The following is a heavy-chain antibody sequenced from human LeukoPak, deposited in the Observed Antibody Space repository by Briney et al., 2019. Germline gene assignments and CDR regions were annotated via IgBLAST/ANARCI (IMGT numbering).Heavy chain of an antibody. CDR2: TYSRSKWYK. CDR1: GDSVSSNNAA. J-gene: IGHJ3*02. Sequence: SQTLSLTCATSGDSVSSNNAAWSWIRQSPARGLEWLGRTYSRSKWYKDYAVSVKGRIIINPDTSKNQFSLQLNSVTPEDTAVYYCARALDEGDAFDIWGQGTIVTVSS. V-gene: IGHV6-1*01. CDR3: ARALDEGDAFDI.